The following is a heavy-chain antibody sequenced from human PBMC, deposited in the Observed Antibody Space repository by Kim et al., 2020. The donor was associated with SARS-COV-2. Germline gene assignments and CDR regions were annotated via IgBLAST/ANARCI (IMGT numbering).Heavy chain of an antibody. J-gene: IGHJ1*01. CDR1: GFTFSSYA. D-gene: IGHD6-13*01. CDR2: IWYDGSNK. Sequence: GGSLRLSCAASGFTFSSYAMHWVRQAPGKGLEWVAVIWYDGSNKYYADSVKGRFTISRDNSKNTLYLQMNSLRAEDTAVYYCAKRSRFSSQTREYFQHWGQGTLVTVSS. CDR3: AKRSRFSSQTREYFQH. V-gene: IGHV3-33*06.